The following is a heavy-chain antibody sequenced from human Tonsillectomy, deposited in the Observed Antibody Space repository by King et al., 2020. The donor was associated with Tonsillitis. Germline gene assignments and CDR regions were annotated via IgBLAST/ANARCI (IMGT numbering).Heavy chain of an antibody. CDR1: GGSISSSSYY. D-gene: IGHD3-10*01. V-gene: IGHV4-39*07. CDR3: ASRFGELFSYFDY. Sequence: LQLQESGPGLVKPSETLSLTGTVSGGSISSSSYYWGWIRQPPGKGLEWIGSIDYSGSTYYNPSLKSRVTISVDTSKNQFSLKLSSVTAADTAVYYCASRFGELFSYFDYWGQGTLVTVSS. J-gene: IGHJ4*02. CDR2: IDYSGST.